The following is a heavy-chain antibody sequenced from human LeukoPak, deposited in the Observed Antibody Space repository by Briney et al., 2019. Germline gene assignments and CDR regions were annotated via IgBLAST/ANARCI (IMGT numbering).Heavy chain of an antibody. CDR3: AKLTRGYCSSTACPNWFDP. D-gene: IGHD2-2*01. CDR2: ISSSGSYI. J-gene: IGHJ5*02. CDR1: GFTFSSYS. Sequence: PGGSLRLSCAASGFTFSSYSMNWVRQAPGKGLEWVSSISSSGSYISYADSVKGRLTISRDNAKSSLYLQMNSLRAEDTAVYYCAKLTRGYCSSTACPNWFDPWGQGTLVTVSS. V-gene: IGHV3-21*01.